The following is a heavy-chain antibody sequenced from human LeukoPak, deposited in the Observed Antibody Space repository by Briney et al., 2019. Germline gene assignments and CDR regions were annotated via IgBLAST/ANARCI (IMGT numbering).Heavy chain of an antibody. J-gene: IGHJ4*02. D-gene: IGHD3-10*01. Sequence: PSETLSLTCTVSGGSISSYYWSWIRQPPGKGLEWIGYIYYSGSTNYNPSLKSRVTISVDASKNQFSLKLSSVTAADTAVYYWARSYYGSGSYPLDYWGQGTLVTVSS. V-gene: IGHV4-59*01. CDR1: GGSISSYY. CDR2: IYYSGST. CDR3: ARSYYGSGSYPLDY.